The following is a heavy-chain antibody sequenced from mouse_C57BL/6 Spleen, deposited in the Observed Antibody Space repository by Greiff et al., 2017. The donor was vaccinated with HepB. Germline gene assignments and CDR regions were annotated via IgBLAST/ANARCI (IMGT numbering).Heavy chain of an antibody. D-gene: IGHD2-5*01. CDR2: IYPGDGDT. Sequence: VQLQQSGPELVKPGASVKISCKASGYAFSSSWMNWVKQRPGKGLEWIGRIYPGDGDTNYNGKFKGKATLTADKSSSTAYMQLSSLTSEDSAVYFCARSSKSYYFDYWGQGTTLTVSS. CDR1: GYAFSSSW. V-gene: IGHV1-82*01. CDR3: ARSSKSYYFDY. J-gene: IGHJ2*01.